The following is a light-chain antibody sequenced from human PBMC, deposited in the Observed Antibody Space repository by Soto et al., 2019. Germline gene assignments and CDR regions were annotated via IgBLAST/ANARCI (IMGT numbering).Light chain of an antibody. Sequence: DIQLTQSPSFLSVSVGDRVTITCRASQGISSFLAWYQQKPGKAPKLLIYAASTLQSGVPSRFSGSGSGTEFTLTISSLQPEDFATYYCQQLDSYPITFGQGTRLEMK. CDR1: QGISSF. J-gene: IGKJ5*01. CDR2: AAS. V-gene: IGKV1-9*01. CDR3: QQLDSYPIT.